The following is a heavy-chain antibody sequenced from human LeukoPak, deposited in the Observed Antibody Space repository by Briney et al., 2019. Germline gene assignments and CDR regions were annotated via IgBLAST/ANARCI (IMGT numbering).Heavy chain of an antibody. J-gene: IGHJ4*02. V-gene: IGHV1-2*02. CDR2: VNHKSGAP. CDR3: ARPTRSGGSGYESFDY. CDR1: GYSFVDYY. D-gene: IGHD5-18*01. Sequence: GASVKVSCKASGYSFVDYYIHWVRQAPGQGLEWMGWVNHKSGAPNVAQKFQGRVTMTLDTSITTAYMEVSGLRSDDTAVYYCARPTRSGGSGYESFDYWDQGTLVTVSS.